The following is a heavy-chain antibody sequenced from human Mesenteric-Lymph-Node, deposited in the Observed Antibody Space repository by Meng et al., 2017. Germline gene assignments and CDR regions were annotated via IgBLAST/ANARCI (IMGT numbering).Heavy chain of an antibody. CDR3: ARGGSSWYGWGYYYGMDV. J-gene: IGHJ6*02. CDR2: INHSGST. Sequence: SQTLSLTCAVYGGSFSGYYWSWIRQPPGEGLEWIGEINHSGSTNYNPSLKSRVTISVDTSKNQFYLKLSSVTAAETAVYYCARGGSSWYGWGYYYGMDVWGQGTTVTVSS. CDR1: GGSFSGYY. D-gene: IGHD6-13*01. V-gene: IGHV4-34*01.